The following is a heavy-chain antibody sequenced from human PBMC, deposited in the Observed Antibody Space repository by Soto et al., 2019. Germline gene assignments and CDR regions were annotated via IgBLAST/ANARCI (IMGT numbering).Heavy chain of an antibody. V-gene: IGHV3-21*01. D-gene: IGHD1-1*01. J-gene: IGHJ4*02. CDR1: GFTFDIYS. CDR3: ARSPGRDGYNHFDY. CDR2: ISSSSSYI. Sequence: EVLLVESGGGLVKPGGSLRLSCAASGFTFDIYSMTWVRQAPGKGLEWVSAISSSSSYIYYADSVKGRFTISRDNAKNSLYLQMNSLRVEDTAVYYCARSPGRDGYNHFDYWGQGILVTVSS.